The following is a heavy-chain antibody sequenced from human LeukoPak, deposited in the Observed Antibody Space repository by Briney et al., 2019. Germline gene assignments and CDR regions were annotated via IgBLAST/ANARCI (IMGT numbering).Heavy chain of an antibody. V-gene: IGHV1-69*05. Sequence: SVKLSCKPSLVTFNNSAISWVRQAPGQGLEWLGGIMPLFGTAGYAQKFQGRVTITKDESTRTVYLELTSLTSDDTAVYYCARDVHGDYGSGWFDPWGQGTLVSVSS. CDR1: LVTFNNSA. J-gene: IGHJ5*02. D-gene: IGHD4-17*01. CDR2: IMPLFGTA. CDR3: ARDVHGDYGSGWFDP.